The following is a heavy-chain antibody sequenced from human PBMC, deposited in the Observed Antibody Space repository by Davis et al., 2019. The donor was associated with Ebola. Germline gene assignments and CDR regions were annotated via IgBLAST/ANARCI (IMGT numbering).Heavy chain of an antibody. CDR1: GYSFYQYW. CDR2: IYTGDSDT. D-gene: IGHD2-8*02. CDR3: ASLRRTITGMDDGFDI. V-gene: IGHV5-51*01. Sequence: GESLKISCKGLGYSFYQYWIGWVRQMPGKGLEWMGSIYTGDSDTRYGPSFRGQVTISADKSVKTAFLQWSSLKASDTAMYYCASLRRTITGMDDGFDIWGQGTMVTVSS. J-gene: IGHJ3*02.